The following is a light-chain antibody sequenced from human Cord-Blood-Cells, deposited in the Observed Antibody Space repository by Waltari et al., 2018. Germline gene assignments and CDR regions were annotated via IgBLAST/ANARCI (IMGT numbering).Light chain of an antibody. V-gene: IGLV1-44*01. CDR1: SSTIGSTT. CDR2: SNN. J-gene: IGLJ1*01. CDR3: AAWDDSLNGYV. Sequence: QSVLTQPPSASGTPGQRVTIYCSGSSSTIGSTTVNWYQQLPGTAPKLLIYSNNQRPSGVPDRFSGSKSGTSASLAISGLQSEDEADYYCAAWDDSLNGYVFGTGTKVTVL.